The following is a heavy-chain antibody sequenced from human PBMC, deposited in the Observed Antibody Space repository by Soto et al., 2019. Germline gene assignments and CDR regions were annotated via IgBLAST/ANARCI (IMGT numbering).Heavy chain of an antibody. CDR3: ARQSRHIVVVTAIMAAFDI. Sequence: KPSETLSLTCGVSGGSISSSESYWGWIRQPPGKGLEWIGSFSYSGTTYYNPSLRSRVSISVDSSKTQFTLRLRSVTAADTALYLCARQSRHIVVVTAIMAAFDIWGQGIMVTVSS. CDR2: FSYSGTT. D-gene: IGHD2-21*02. CDR1: GGSISSSESY. V-gene: IGHV4-39*01. J-gene: IGHJ3*02.